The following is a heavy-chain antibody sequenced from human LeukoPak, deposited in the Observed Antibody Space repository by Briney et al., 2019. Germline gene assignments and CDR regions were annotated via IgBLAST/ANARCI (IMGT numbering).Heavy chain of an antibody. Sequence: PGGSLRLSCAASGFTFSSYAMSWVRQAPGKGLEWVSAISGSGGSTYYADSVKGRFTISRDNSKNTLYLQMNSLRAEDTAVYYCAKGDIINLDNHPPPEDYYYGMDVWGKGTTVTVSS. J-gene: IGHJ6*04. CDR1: GFTFSSYA. CDR3: AKGDIINLDNHPPPEDYYYGMDV. D-gene: IGHD1-14*01. CDR2: ISGSGGST. V-gene: IGHV3-23*01.